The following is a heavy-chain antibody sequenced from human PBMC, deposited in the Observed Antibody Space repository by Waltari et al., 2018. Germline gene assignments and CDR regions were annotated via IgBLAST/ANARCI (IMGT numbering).Heavy chain of an antibody. CDR2: INHSGST. CDR3: ARGRLTAAAPGGYYYYYGMDV. J-gene: IGHJ6*02. V-gene: IGHV4-34*01. Sequence: QVQLQQWGAGLLKPSETLSLTCAVYGGSFSGYYWSWIRQPPGQGREWIGEINHSGSTNYNPSLKSRVTISVDTSKNQFSLKLSSVTAADTAVYYCARGRLTAAAPGGYYYYYGMDVWGQGTTVTVSS. CDR1: GGSFSGYY. D-gene: IGHD6-13*01.